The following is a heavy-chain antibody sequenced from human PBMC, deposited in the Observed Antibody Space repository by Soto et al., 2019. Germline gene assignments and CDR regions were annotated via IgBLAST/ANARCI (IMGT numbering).Heavy chain of an antibody. CDR2: ISSSSSTI. Sequence: PGGSLRLSCAASGFTFSSYSMNWVRQAPGKGLEWVSYISSSSSTIYYADSVKGRFTISRDNAKNSLYLQMNSLRDEDTAVYYCARENPDFWSGYYTQAYYYGMDVWGQGT. V-gene: IGHV3-48*02. J-gene: IGHJ6*02. D-gene: IGHD3-3*01. CDR1: GFTFSSYS. CDR3: ARENPDFWSGYYTQAYYYGMDV.